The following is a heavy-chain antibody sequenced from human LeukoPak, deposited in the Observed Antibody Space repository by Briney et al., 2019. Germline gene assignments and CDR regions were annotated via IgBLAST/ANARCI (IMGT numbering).Heavy chain of an antibody. CDR2: ISWNSGSI. CDR3: ARGVTTNYYYYMDV. CDR1: GFTFDDYA. J-gene: IGHJ6*03. V-gene: IGHV3-9*01. Sequence: PGGSLRLSCADSGFTFDDYAMHWVRQAPGKGLEWVSGISWNSGSIGYADSVKGRFTISRDNAKNSLYLQMDSLRAEDTALYYCARGVTTNYYYYMDVWGKGTTVTVSS. D-gene: IGHD4-17*01.